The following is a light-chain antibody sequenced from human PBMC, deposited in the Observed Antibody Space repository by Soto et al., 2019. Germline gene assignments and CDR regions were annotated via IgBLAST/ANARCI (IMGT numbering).Light chain of an antibody. CDR3: SSYTSSSTLV. V-gene: IGLV2-14*03. CDR2: DVS. CDR1: SSDVGGYNY. Sequence: QSALTQPASVSGSPGQSITISCTGTSSDVGGYNYVSWYQQHPGKAPKLMIFDVSIRPSGVSNRFSASKSGNTASLTISGLQAEDEADYYCSSYTSSSTLVFGTGTKVTVL. J-gene: IGLJ1*01.